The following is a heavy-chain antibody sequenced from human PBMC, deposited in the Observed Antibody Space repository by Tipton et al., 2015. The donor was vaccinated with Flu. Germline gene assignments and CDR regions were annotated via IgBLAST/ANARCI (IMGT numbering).Heavy chain of an antibody. V-gene: IGHV3-7*01. J-gene: IGHJ4*02. CDR3: ARTRGGYCSSTSCYADYFDF. CDR2: IKQGGSEK. CDR1: GFTFSTYW. Sequence: GSLRLSCAASGFTFSTYWMSWVRQAPGKGLEWVANIKQGGSEKYYVDSVKGRFPISRDNAKNSLYLQMNSLRAEDTAVYYCARTRGGYCSSTSCYADYFDFWGQGTLVTVSS. D-gene: IGHD2-2*01.